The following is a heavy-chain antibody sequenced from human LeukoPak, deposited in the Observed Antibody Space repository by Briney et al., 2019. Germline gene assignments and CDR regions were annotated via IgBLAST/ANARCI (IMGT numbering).Heavy chain of an antibody. D-gene: IGHD6-19*01. CDR2: IYSSGST. J-gene: IGHJ5*02. CDR3: ARDSGGSGWQNWFDP. V-gene: IGHV4-39*02. Sequence: SETLSLTCTVSGGSISSSSYYWGWIRQPPGKGLEWIGSIYSSGSTYYNPSLKSRVTISVDTSKNQFSLKLDSVTAADTAVYYCARDSGGSGWQNWFDPWGQGTLVIVSS. CDR1: GGSISSSSYY.